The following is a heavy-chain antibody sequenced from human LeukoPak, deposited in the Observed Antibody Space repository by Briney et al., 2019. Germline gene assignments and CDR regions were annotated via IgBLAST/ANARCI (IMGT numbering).Heavy chain of an antibody. Sequence: GGSLPLSLAASGFTFSDYYMHWVRQAPGKGLEWVGRIRNKALSYTTEYAASVKGRFTISRDDSRNSVYLQMNSLKTEDTAVYYCSQQGQGMDVLGQ. CDR1: GFTFSDYY. CDR3: SQQGQGMDV. J-gene: IGHJ6*02. CDR2: IRNKALSYTT. V-gene: IGHV3-72*01.